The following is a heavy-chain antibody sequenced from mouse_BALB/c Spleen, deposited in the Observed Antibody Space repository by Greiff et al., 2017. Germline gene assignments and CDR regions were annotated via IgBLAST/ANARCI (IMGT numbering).Heavy chain of an antibody. CDR1: GYSITSDYA. CDR3: ARSLRLYAWFAY. Sequence: EVQLQESGPGLVKPSQSLSLTCTVTGYSITSDYAWNWIRQFPGNKLEWMGYISYSGSTSYNPSLKSRISITRDTSKNQFFLQLNSVTTEDTATYYCARSLRLYAWFAYWGQGTLVTVSA. CDR2: ISYSGST. D-gene: IGHD1-2*01. J-gene: IGHJ3*01. V-gene: IGHV3-2*02.